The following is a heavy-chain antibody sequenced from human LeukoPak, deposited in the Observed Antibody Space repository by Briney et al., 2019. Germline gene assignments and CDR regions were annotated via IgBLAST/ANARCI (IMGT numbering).Heavy chain of an antibody. Sequence: GGSLRLSCAASGFTFSTYWMHWVRQTPGNGLVWDSRIKSDGKSTAYADSVKGRFTISRDNAKNTLYLQMSSLRAEDTAVYYCARALLGDYGFNSWGQGALVTVSS. CDR2: IKSDGKST. CDR3: ARALLGDYGFNS. D-gene: IGHD4-17*01. CDR1: GFTFSTYW. V-gene: IGHV3-74*01. J-gene: IGHJ4*02.